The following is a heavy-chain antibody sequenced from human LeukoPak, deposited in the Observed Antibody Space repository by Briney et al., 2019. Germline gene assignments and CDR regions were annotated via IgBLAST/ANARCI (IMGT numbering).Heavy chain of an antibody. CDR3: AREVAWPSITMIVVGPYYFDY. CDR1: GFTFSSYW. J-gene: IGHJ4*02. D-gene: IGHD3-22*01. CDR2: IKQDGSEK. V-gene: IGHV3-7*01. Sequence: GGSLRLSCAASGFTFSSYWMSWVRQAPGKGLEWVANIKQDGSEKYYVDSVKGRFTISRDNAKNSLYLQMNSLRAEDTAVYYCAREVAWPSITMIVVGPYYFDYWGQGTPVTVSS.